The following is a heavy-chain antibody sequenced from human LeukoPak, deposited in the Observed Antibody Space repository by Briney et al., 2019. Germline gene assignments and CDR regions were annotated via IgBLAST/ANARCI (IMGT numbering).Heavy chain of an antibody. CDR2: INPSDGSI. CDR3: ARDREVGTTRKYFDY. Sequence: ASVKVSCKVSGYTLTELSMHWVRQAPGQGLEWMGIINPSDGSISYAQKFQGRVIMTRDTSTSTVYMDLSGLRSEDTAVYYCARDREVGTTRKYFDYWGQGTLVTVSS. V-gene: IGHV1-46*01. CDR1: GYTLTELS. J-gene: IGHJ4*02. D-gene: IGHD1-26*01.